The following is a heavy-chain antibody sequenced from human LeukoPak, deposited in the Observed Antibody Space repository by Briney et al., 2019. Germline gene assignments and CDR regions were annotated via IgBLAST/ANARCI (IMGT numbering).Heavy chain of an antibody. CDR1: GGSISSYY. D-gene: IGHD1-26*01. J-gene: IGHJ4*02. CDR2: IYYSGST. Sequence: PSETLSLTCTVSGGSISSYYWSWLRQPPGKGLEWIGYIYYSGSTNYNPSLKSRVTISVDTSKNQFSLKLSSVTAADTAVYYCARGSGSYSDYFDHWGQGTLVTVSS. CDR3: ARGSGSYSDYFDH. V-gene: IGHV4-59*01.